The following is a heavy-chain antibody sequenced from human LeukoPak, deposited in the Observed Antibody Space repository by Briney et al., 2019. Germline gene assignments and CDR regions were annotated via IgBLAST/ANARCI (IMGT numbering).Heavy chain of an antibody. CDR1: GYSFISYW. D-gene: IGHD2-2*01. J-gene: IGHJ4*02. Sequence: GESLKISCKGSGYSFISYWIGWVRQMPGKGLEWMGIIYPGDSDTRYSPSFQGQVTISADKSISTAYLQWSSLKASDTAMYYCARSTGRYCSSTSCYYFDYWGQGTLVTVSS. CDR3: ARSTGRYCSSTSCYYFDY. CDR2: IYPGDSDT. V-gene: IGHV5-51*01.